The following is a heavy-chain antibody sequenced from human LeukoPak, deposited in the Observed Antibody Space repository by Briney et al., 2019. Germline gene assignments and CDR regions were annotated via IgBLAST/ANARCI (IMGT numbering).Heavy chain of an antibody. D-gene: IGHD3-16*01. CDR3: AKASWVSSADAVL. J-gene: IGHJ4*02. CDR2: LRGGGET. CDR1: GFTFSSYA. V-gene: IGHV3-23*01. Sequence: GGSLRLSCAASGFTFSSYAMSWVRQAPARGLEWVSSLRGGGETFYADSVKGRFTLSRDDSRNMVYLQMSNLRVEDTAVYFCAKASWVSSADAVLWGQGTLVTVSS.